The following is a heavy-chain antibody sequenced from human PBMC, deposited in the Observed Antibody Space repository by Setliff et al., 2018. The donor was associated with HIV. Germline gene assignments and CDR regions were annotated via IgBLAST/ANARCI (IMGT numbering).Heavy chain of an antibody. J-gene: IGHJ6*03. D-gene: IGHD3-10*01. CDR1: GYTFTSSG. V-gene: IGHV1-18*01. CDR2: IGTYNGDT. CDR3: AREGLWFGDRGYYMDV. Sequence: GASVKVSCKASGYTFTSSGITWARQAPGQGLQWMGWIGTYNGDTNYAQKFQGRVTMTTDTSTSTAYMELRSLISDDTAVYYCAREGLWFGDRGYYMDVWGTGTAVTSP.